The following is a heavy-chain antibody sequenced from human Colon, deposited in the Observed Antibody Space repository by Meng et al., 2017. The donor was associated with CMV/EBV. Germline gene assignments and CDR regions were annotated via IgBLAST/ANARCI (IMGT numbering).Heavy chain of an antibody. J-gene: IGHJ4*02. V-gene: IGHV4-59*08. Sequence: SVSGGSISGYYWTWIRQAPGKGLEWIGYIYYTGTTSYNPSLKSRVSISVDTSDSQFSLRLSSVTAADTAIYYCARLILGPTRTFDYWGQGTLVTVSS. CDR2: IYYTGTT. CDR1: GGSISGYY. D-gene: IGHD1-26*01. CDR3: ARLILGPTRTFDY.